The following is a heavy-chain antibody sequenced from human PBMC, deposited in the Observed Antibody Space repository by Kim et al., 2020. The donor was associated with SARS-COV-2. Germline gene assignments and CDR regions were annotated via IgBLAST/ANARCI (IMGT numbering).Heavy chain of an antibody. J-gene: IGHJ5*02. CDR3: ARQSYSNYGGAFDP. V-gene: IGHV4-30-2*05. Sequence: TPSLKSRVTIPVDTSKTQFSLKLSSVTAADTAVYYCARQSYSNYGGAFDPWGQGTLVTVSS. D-gene: IGHD4-4*01.